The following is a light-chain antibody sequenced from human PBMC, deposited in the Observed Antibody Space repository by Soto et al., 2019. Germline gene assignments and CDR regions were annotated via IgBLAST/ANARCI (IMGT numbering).Light chain of an antibody. CDR3: QQYGSSPRT. J-gene: IGKJ1*01. Sequence: EIVLTQSPGTLSLSPGERATLSCRASQSVSSNFLAWYQQRPGQAPRLLIYGASNRATGITDRFSGSGSGTDFTLTIRRLEPEDFAVYYCQQYGSSPRTFGQGTKVDLK. CDR1: QSVSSNF. V-gene: IGKV3-20*01. CDR2: GAS.